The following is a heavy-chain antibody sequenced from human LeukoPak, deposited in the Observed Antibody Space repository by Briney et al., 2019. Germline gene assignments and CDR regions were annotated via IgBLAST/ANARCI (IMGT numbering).Heavy chain of an antibody. Sequence: GGSLRLSCAASGFTFSSYAMSWVRQAPGKGLEWVSAISGSGGSTYYADSVKGRFTISRDNSKNTLYLQMNSLRAEDTAVYYFAKAWGTPPPRYSYGLDDYFDYWGQGTLVTVSS. CDR3: AKAWGTPPPRYSYGLDDYFDY. CDR2: ISGSGGST. J-gene: IGHJ4*02. D-gene: IGHD5-18*01. V-gene: IGHV3-23*01. CDR1: GFTFSSYA.